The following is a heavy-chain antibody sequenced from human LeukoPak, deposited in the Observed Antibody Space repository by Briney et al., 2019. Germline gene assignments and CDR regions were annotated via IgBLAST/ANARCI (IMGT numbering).Heavy chain of an antibody. CDR3: AKDQRSYWYFDL. CDR1: GFTFSSYG. V-gene: IGHV3-30*02. J-gene: IGHJ2*01. Sequence: GGSLRLSCAASGFTFSSYGMHWVRQAPGKGLEWVAFTRYDGSNKYYADSVKGRFTISRDNSKNTLYLQMNSLRAEDTAVYYCAKDQRSYWYFDLWGRGTLVTVSS. CDR2: TRYDGSNK.